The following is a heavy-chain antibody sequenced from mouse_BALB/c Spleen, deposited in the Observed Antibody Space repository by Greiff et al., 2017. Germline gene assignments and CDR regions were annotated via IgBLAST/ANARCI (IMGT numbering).Heavy chain of an antibody. J-gene: IGHJ2*01. V-gene: IGHV5-17*02. Sequence: EVMLVESGGGLVQPGGSRKLSCAASGFTFSSFGMHWVRQAPEKGLEWVAYISSGSSTIYYADTVKGRFTISRDNPKNTLFLQMTSLRSEDTAMYYCARSRITTLFDYWGQGTTLTVSS. CDR3: ARSRITTLFDY. CDR1: GFTFSSFG. CDR2: ISSGSSTI. D-gene: IGHD1-1*01.